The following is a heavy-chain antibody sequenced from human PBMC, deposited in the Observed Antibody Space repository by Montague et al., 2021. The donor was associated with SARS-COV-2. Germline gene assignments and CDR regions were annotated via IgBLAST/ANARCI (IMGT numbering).Heavy chain of an antibody. CDR3: AVEEQYHFDY. CDR1: GDSFTNNRYN. J-gene: IGHJ4*02. CDR2: DHNNGNN. Sequence: SETLSLTCNVSGDSFTNNRYNWGCIRPAKGRQLVWDVSDHNNGNNYYTLSLRSRVFISIDTSKNQLSLRPASVTASATALYYCAVEEQYHFDYWGQGSLVSVSS. D-gene: IGHD1/OR15-1a*01. V-gene: IGHV4-39*01.